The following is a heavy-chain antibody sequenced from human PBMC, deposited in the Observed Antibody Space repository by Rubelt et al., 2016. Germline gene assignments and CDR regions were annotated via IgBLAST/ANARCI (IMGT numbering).Heavy chain of an antibody. D-gene: IGHD3-10*01. CDR2: INHSGST. Sequence: QLQLQESGPGLVKPSETLSLTCTVSGGSISSRSYYWGWIRQPPGKGLEWIGEINHSGSTNYNPSLKRRVTISDATSKNHYSRRLFSVTAADTAVYYCARGYGSGTYWLDYWGQGTLVTVSS. J-gene: IGHJ4*02. CDR1: GGSISSRSYY. V-gene: IGHV4-39*02. CDR3: ARGYGSGTYWLDY.